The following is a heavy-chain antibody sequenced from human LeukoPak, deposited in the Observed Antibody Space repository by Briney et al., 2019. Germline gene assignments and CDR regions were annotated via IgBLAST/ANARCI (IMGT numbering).Heavy chain of an antibody. CDR2: IYYSGST. CDR3: ARKGYDILTGYYSGAFDI. D-gene: IGHD3-9*01. J-gene: IGHJ3*02. Sequence: KASETLSLTCTVSGGSISSYYWSWIRQPPGKGLEWIGYIYYSGSTNYNPSLKSRVTISVDTSKNQFSLKLSSVTAADTAVYYCARKGYDILTGYYSGAFDIWGQGTMVTVSS. CDR1: GGSISSYY. V-gene: IGHV4-59*01.